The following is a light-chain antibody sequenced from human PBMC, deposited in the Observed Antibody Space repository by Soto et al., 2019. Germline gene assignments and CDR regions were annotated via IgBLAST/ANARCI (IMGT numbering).Light chain of an antibody. Sequence: AIQVTQSPSSLSASVGDRVTMACRAVQGYRSDLGWYQQKPGKAPKLLIYHASTLESGVPSRFSGSGSGTEFTLTISSLQPDDFATYYCQQYNSYSFGQGTKVDIK. J-gene: IGKJ1*01. CDR2: HAS. CDR1: QGYRSD. CDR3: QQYNSYS. V-gene: IGKV1-13*02.